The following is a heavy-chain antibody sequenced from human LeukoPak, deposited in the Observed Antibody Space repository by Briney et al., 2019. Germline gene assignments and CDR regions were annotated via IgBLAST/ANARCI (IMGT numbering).Heavy chain of an antibody. V-gene: IGHV3-30*03. Sequence: PGGSLRLSCAASGFTFVSYNMNWVRQAPGKGLEWVAVISYDGSNKYYADSVKGRFTISRDNSKNTLYLQMNSLRAEDTAVYYCARDRAKDYCTNGVCYHFDYWGQGTLVTVSS. CDR3: ARDRAKDYCTNGVCYHFDY. D-gene: IGHD2-8*01. CDR2: ISYDGSNK. CDR1: GFTFVSYN. J-gene: IGHJ4*02.